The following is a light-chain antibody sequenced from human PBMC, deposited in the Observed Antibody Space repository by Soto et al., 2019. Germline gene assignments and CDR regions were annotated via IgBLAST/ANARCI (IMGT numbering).Light chain of an antibody. V-gene: IGKV3-20*01. CDR2: AAS. CDR1: QTVDSNF. Sequence: DIVLTQSPGTLSLSPVERATLSCMASQTVDSNFLAWYQQKPGQAPRLLIYAASTRATGIPDRFSGSGSGTDFTLTIGRLDPEDFAVYYCLKYGSSPGWTFGPGTKVDIK. CDR3: LKYGSSPGWT. J-gene: IGKJ1*01.